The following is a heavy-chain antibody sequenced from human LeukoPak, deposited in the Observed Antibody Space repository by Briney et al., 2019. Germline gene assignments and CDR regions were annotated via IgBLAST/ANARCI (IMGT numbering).Heavy chain of an antibody. CDR1: GFTFGSYA. CDR3: AELGITMIGGV. CDR2: ISGSGAGT. D-gene: IGHD3-10*02. V-gene: IGHV3-23*01. J-gene: IGHJ6*04. Sequence: GGSLRLSCAASGFTFGSYAMSWVRQAPGKGLEWVSVISGSGAGTYYGDSVKGRFTISRDNSKNTLYLQMNSLRAEDTAVYYCAELGITMIGGVWGKGTTVTISS.